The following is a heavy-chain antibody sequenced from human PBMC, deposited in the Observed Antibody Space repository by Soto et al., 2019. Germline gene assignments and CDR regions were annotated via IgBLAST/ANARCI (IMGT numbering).Heavy chain of an antibody. D-gene: IGHD1-26*01. J-gene: IGHJ4*02. CDR2: ISGSGGST. CDR3: AKDLSAGVTTPFEY. V-gene: IGHV3-23*01. CDR1: GFTLRSYA. Sequence: GGSLRLSCAASGFTLRSYAMSWVRQAPGKGLEWVSGISGSGGSTYYADSVKGRFTISRDDSKNTLYLQMNSLRAEDTAVYYCAKDLSAGVTTPFEYWGQGTLVTVSS.